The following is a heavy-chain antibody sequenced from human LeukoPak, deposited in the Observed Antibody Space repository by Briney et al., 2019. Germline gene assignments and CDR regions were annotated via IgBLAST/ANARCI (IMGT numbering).Heavy chain of an antibody. V-gene: IGHV3-48*03. CDR3: ARGIVATTKGLDY. D-gene: IGHD5-12*01. J-gene: IGHJ4*02. Sequence: PGGSLRLSCAASGFTFDDYAMHWVRQAPGKGLEWVSYISTSGSTIYYADSVKGRFTISRDNAKNSLYLQMNSLRAEDTAVYYCARGIVATTKGLDYWGQGTLVSVSS. CDR2: ISTSGSTI. CDR1: GFTFDDYA.